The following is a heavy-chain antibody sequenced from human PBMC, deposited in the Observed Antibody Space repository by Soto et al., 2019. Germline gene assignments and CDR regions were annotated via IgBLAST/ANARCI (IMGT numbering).Heavy chain of an antibody. CDR3: AMVRFLEWLLTFDY. CDR1: GFTFSSYA. CDR2: ISGSGGST. V-gene: IGHV3-23*01. Sequence: EVQLLESGGGLVQPGGSLRLSCAASGFTFSSYAMSWVRQAPGKGLEWVSAISGSGGSTYYADSVKGRFIISRDNSKNTMYLQMNSLRAEDTAVYYCAMVRFLEWLLTFDYWGQGTLVTVSS. D-gene: IGHD3-3*01. J-gene: IGHJ4*02.